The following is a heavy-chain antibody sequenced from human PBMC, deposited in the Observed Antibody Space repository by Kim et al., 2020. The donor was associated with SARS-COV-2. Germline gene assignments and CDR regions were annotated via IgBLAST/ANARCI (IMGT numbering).Heavy chain of an antibody. J-gene: IGHJ4*02. Sequence: SETLSLTCTVSGGSISSGGYYWSWIRQHPGKGLEWIGCIYYSGTTYYNPSLKSRLTISVDTSKNQCSLNLSSVTAADTAGYYCAGSTSSWAFVFDHWGQGTLVTVSS. D-gene: IGHD6-13*01. V-gene: IGHV4-31*03. CDR1: GGSISSGGYY. CDR3: AGSTSSWAFVFDH. CDR2: IYYSGTT.